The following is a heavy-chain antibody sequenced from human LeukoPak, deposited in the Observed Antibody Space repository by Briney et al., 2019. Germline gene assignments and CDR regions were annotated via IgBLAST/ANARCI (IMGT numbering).Heavy chain of an antibody. V-gene: IGHV1-18*01. D-gene: IGHD6-13*01. CDR1: GYTFTSYG. CDR2: ISAYNGNT. CDR3: ARDTPYQGIAAAGTLY. Sequence: ASVKVSCKASGYTFTSYGISWVRHAPGQGLEWMGWISAYNGNTNYAQKLQGRVTMTTDTSTSTAYMELRSLRSDDTAVYYCARDTPYQGIAAAGTLYWGQGTLVTVSS. J-gene: IGHJ4*02.